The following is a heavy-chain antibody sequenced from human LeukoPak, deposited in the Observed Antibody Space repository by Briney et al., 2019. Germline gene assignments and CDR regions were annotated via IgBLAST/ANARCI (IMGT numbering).Heavy chain of an antibody. Sequence: PSETLSLTCAVYGGSFSGYYWSWIRQPPGKGLEWIGEINHSGSTNYNPSLKSRVTISVDTSKSQFSLKLSSVTAADTAVYYCARGVGGYDAWGQGTLVTVSS. CDR1: GGSFSGYY. CDR2: INHSGST. CDR3: ARGVGGYDA. V-gene: IGHV4-34*01. J-gene: IGHJ5*02. D-gene: IGHD5-12*01.